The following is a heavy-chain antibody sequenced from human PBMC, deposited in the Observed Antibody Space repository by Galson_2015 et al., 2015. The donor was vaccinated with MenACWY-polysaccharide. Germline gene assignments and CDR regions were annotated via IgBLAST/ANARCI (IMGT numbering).Heavy chain of an antibody. CDR2: ISGSGDTR. CDR1: GFTFSDYY. D-gene: IGHD1-26*01. J-gene: IGHJ4*02. Sequence: SLRLSCAASGFTFSDYYMSWIRQAPGKGLEWMSYISGSGDTRYYADSVKGRFTISRDNAKNSLYLQMNNLRAEDTAVYYCANPGLCGRRASYVDYWGQGTLVTVSS. V-gene: IGHV3-11*01. CDR3: ANPGLCGRRASYVDY.